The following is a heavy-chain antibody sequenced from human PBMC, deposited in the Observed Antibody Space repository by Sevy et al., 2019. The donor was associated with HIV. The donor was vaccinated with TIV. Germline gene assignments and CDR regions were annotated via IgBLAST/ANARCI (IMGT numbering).Heavy chain of an antibody. CDR1: GFTFDNYA. CDR3: ANAGGGWNYFDY. Sequence: GGSLRLSCAASGFTFDNYAMTWVRQTPGKGLEWDSTLDNSGDNTYNADSVKGRFTISRDNSKNTLYLQMDSLRAEDTAIYYYANAGGGWNYFDYSGQGTLVTVSS. D-gene: IGHD6-19*01. CDR2: LDNSGDNT. V-gene: IGHV3-23*01. J-gene: IGHJ4*02.